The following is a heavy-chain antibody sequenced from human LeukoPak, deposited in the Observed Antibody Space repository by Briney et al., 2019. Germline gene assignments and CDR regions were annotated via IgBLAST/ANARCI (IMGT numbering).Heavy chain of an antibody. CDR3: ASPPIAAARPEYFQH. D-gene: IGHD6-13*01. CDR1: GGSISSYY. J-gene: IGHJ1*01. Sequence: SETLSLTCTVSGGSISSYYWSWIRQPPGKGLEWIGYIYYSGSTNYNPSLKSRVTISVDTSKNQFSLKLSSVTAADTAVYYCASPPIAAARPEYFQHWGQGTLVTVSS. V-gene: IGHV4-59*08. CDR2: IYYSGST.